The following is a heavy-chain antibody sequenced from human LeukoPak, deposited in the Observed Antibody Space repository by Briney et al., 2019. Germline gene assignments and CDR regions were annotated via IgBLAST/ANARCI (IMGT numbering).Heavy chain of an antibody. CDR2: IYPGDSDT. CDR3: ARHLMTTVTSDAFDI. J-gene: IGHJ3*02. V-gene: IGHV5-51*01. Sequence: GEPLKISCKGSGYSFTSYWIGWVRQMPGKGLKWMGIIYPGDSDTRYSPSFQGRVTISADKSISTAYLQWSSLKASDTAMYYCARHLMTTVTSDAFDIWGQGTMVTVSS. CDR1: GYSFTSYW. D-gene: IGHD4-17*01.